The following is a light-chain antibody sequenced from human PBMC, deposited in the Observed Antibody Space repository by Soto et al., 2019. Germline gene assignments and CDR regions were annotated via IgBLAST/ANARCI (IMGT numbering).Light chain of an antibody. J-gene: IGKJ1*01. CDR2: GAS. Sequence: EIVMMQSPATLSVSPGERATLSCRASQITANNLAWYQQKPGQAPRLLIYGASTRAPGIPARFSGSGSGTEFTLTISSLQSEDFAIYYCQHYNNWPPWTFGQGTKVDIK. CDR3: QHYNNWPPWT. V-gene: IGKV3-15*01. CDR1: QITANN.